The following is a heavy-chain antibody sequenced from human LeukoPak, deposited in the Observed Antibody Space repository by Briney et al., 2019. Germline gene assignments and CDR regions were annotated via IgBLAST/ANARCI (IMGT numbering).Heavy chain of an antibody. D-gene: IGHD2-2*01. CDR1: GFTFSSYG. CDR3: ASGIAYYQPSKNAFDF. CDR2: ISGSGGAT. V-gene: IGHV3-23*01. J-gene: IGHJ3*01. Sequence: GGSLRLFCAASGFTFSSYGMSWGRQAPGAGVEWVSAISGSGGATYYADSVKGRFNISRDNSKNTLFLQMNSLRPEDTAVYYCASGIAYYQPSKNAFDFWGQGTMVIVSS.